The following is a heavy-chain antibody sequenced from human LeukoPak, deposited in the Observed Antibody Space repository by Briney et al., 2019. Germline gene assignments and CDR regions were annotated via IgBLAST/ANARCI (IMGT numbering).Heavy chain of an antibody. V-gene: IGHV1-2*02. CDR2: INPKTGGT. Sequence: ASVKVSCKASGYMFSGYYLHWVRQAPRQGLEWMGWINPKTGGTHNAQRFQGRVTMTRDTSIRTAYTEVSRLRSDDTAVYYCARTNSYGTRHFDYWGQGTMVTVSS. J-gene: IGHJ4*02. CDR3: ARTNSYGTRHFDY. CDR1: GYMFSGYY. D-gene: IGHD5-18*01.